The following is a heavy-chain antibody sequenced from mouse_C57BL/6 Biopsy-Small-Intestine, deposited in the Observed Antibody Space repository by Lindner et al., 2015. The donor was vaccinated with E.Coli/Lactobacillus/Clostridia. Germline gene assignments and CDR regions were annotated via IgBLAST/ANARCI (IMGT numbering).Heavy chain of an antibody. CDR1: GYAFTNYL. D-gene: IGHD2-5*01. CDR3: ARNYNSNWRVDY. V-gene: IGHV1-54*01. Sequence: VQLQESGAELVRPGTSVKVSCKASGYAFTNYLIEWIKQRPGQGLEWIGVINPGSGGTNYNEKFKGKATLTADKSSNTAYMQLSSLTSEDSAVYFCARNYNSNWRVDYWGQGTTLTVSS. CDR2: INPGSGGT. J-gene: IGHJ2*01.